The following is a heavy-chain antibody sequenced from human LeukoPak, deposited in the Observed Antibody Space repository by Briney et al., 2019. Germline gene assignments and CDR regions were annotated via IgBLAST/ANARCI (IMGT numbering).Heavy chain of an antibody. CDR1: GYSFTSFW. D-gene: IGHD1-26*01. CDR3: ARGRYSGTYLSYFDY. V-gene: IGHV5-51*01. J-gene: IGHJ4*02. CDR2: IYPGDSDT. Sequence: GESLKISCKGSGYSFTSFWIAWVRQMPGKRLECMAIIYPGDSDTRYSPSFEGQVTFSADKSISTAYLQWSSLKASDTAMYYCARGRYSGTYLSYFDYWAQGTLVTVSS.